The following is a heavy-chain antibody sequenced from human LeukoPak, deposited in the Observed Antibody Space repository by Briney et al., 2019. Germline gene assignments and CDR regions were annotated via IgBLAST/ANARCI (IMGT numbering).Heavy chain of an antibody. Sequence: GGSLRLSCAASGFTFSDYYMSWIRQAPGKGLEWISYISSSGDTIFYADSVKGRFTISRDNAKNSLYLQMNSLRADDTAVYYCARGLVQLSHWFDPWGQGTLVTVSS. CDR2: ISSSGDTI. D-gene: IGHD5-18*01. CDR3: ARGLVQLSHWFDP. J-gene: IGHJ5*02. CDR1: GFTFSDYY. V-gene: IGHV3-11*01.